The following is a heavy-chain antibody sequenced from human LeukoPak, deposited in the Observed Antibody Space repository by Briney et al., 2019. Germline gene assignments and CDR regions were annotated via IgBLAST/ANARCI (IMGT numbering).Heavy chain of an antibody. CDR1: GLTFSSYS. CDR2: ISSSSSYI. V-gene: IGHV3-21*01. Sequence: GGSLRLSCAASGLTFSSYSMNWVRQAPGKGLEWVSSISSSSSYIYYADSVKGRFTISRDNAKNSLYLQMNSLRAEDTAVYYCARARYSSGWYGDYWGQGTLVTVPS. CDR3: ARARYSSGWYGDY. J-gene: IGHJ4*02. D-gene: IGHD6-19*01.